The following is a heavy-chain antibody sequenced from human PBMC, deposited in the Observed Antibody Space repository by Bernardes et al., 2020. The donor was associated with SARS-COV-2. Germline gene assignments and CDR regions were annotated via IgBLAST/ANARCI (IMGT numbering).Heavy chain of an antibody. CDR3: ARGACITSGCHSRIDP. CDR1: GFTFSSYW. CDR2: IKQDGSEK. V-gene: IGHV3-7*01. Sequence: GGSLRLSCAASGFTFSSYWMSWVRQAPGKGLEWVANIKQDGSEKYYVDSVKGRFTISRDNAKNSLYLQMESLRAEDTAIYYCARGACITSGCHSRIDPWDQGTRVTGSA. J-gene: IGHJ5*01. D-gene: IGHD3-10*01.